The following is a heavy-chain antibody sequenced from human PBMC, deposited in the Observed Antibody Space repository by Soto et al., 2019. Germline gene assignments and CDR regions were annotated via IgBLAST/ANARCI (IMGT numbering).Heavy chain of an antibody. CDR1: GYTFTIYY. V-gene: IGHV1-69*04. CDR3: ARDPNYDSSGYYSHSPPDY. CDR2: IIPILGIA. D-gene: IGHD3-22*01. Sequence: ASVKVSCKASGYTFTIYYMHWVRQAPGQGLEWMGRIIPILGIANYAQKFQGRVTITADKSTSTAYMELSSLRSEDTAVYYCARDPNYDSSGYYSHSPPDYWGQGTLVTVSS. J-gene: IGHJ4*02.